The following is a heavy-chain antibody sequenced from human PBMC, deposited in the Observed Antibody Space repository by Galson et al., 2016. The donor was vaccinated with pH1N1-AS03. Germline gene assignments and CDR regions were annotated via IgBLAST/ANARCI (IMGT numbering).Heavy chain of an antibody. CDR1: GFTVSSKY. V-gene: IGHV3-66*01. Sequence: SLRLSCAASGFTVSSKYMSWVRQAPEKGLEWVSGIYSGGSTYYADSVKGRFTISRDNAKNSVYLQMNSLRAEDTAVYYCARDAPEAPVGASFDYWGQGTLVIVSS. D-gene: IGHD1-26*01. CDR3: ARDAPEAPVGASFDY. J-gene: IGHJ4*02. CDR2: IYSGGST.